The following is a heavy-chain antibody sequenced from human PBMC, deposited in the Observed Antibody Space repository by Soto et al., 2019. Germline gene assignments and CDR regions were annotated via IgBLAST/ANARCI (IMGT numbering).Heavy chain of an antibody. J-gene: IGHJ4*02. CDR3: ARDSPFYGTPSDY. CDR1: GFTFSSYG. Sequence: QVQLVESGGGVVQPGRSLRLSCAASGFTFSSYGMHWVRQAPGKGLEWVAVIWYDGSNKYYADSVKGRFTISRDNSKNTLYLQMNSLRAEDTAVYYCARDSPFYGTPSDYWGQGPLVTVSS. V-gene: IGHV3-33*01. CDR2: IWYDGSNK. D-gene: IGHD3-10*01.